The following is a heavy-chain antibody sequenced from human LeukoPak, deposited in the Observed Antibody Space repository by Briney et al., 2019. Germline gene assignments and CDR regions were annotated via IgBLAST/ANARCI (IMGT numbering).Heavy chain of an antibody. CDR2: IYHTGTT. J-gene: IGHJ4*02. CDR3: ARGTGSYSSSADY. D-gene: IGHD6-6*01. CDR1: GYSISTAYY. Sequence: PSETLSLTCTVSGYSISTAYYWSWIRQPPGKGLEWIGTIYHTGTTYYNPSLKSRVTISVDTSKNQFSLRLSSVTAAGMAVYYCARGTGSYSSSADYWGQGTLVTVSS. V-gene: IGHV4-38-2*02.